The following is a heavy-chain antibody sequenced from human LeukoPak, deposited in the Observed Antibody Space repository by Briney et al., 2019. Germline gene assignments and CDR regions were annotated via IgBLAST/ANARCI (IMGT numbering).Heavy chain of an antibody. CDR3: ARDRVGGKGGDY. V-gene: IGHV3-23*01. CDR1: GFTFSSYA. CDR2: ISGSGGST. D-gene: IGHD4-23*01. Sequence: GGSLRLSCAASGFTFSSYAMSWVRQAPGKGLEWVSAISGSGGSTYYADSVKGRFTISRDNAKNSLYLQMNSLRAEDTAVYYCARDRVGGKGGDYWGQGTLVTVSS. J-gene: IGHJ4*02.